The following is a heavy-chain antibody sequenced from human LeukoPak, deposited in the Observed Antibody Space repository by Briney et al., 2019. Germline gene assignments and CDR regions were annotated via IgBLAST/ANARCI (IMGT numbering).Heavy chain of an antibody. D-gene: IGHD1-26*01. CDR2: IYSGGST. CDR1: GFTFSSNY. J-gene: IGHJ3*02. CDR3: ARGGSYLSAFDI. V-gene: IGHV3-53*01. Sequence: GESLRLSCAASGFTFSSNYMSWVRQAPGKGLEWVSLIYSGGSTFYSDSVKGRFTISRDNSKNTLYLQMNSLRAEDTAVYYCARGGSYLSAFDIWGQGTMVTVSS.